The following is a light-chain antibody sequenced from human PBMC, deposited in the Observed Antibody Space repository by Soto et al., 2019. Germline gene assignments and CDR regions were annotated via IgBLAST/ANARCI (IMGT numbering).Light chain of an antibody. V-gene: IGLV2-14*01. CDR3: TSYTSSTTLAV. J-gene: IGLJ1*01. CDR1: SSDVGGYNY. Sequence: SVLTQPASVSGSLGQSITISGTGTSSDVGGYNYVSWYQQHPGKAPKLMIYEVSNRPSGVSNRFSGSKSGHTASLTIPGLXSEDEADYFCTSYTSSTTLAVFGTGTKVTLL. CDR2: EVS.